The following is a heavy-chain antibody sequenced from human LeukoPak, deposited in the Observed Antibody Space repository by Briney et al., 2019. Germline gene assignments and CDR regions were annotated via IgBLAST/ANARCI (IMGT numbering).Heavy chain of an antibody. D-gene: IGHD3-3*01. V-gene: IGHV3-23*01. CDR3: AKDLAPHTIFGVAIHY. J-gene: IGHJ4*02. Sequence: PGGSLRLSCAASGFTFSSYAMSWVRQAPGKGLEWVSIISGSGGSTYYAGSVKGRFTIYRDNSKNTLYLQMNSLRAEDTAIYYCAKDLAPHTIFGVAIHYWGQGTLVTVSS. CDR1: GFTFSSYA. CDR2: ISGSGGST.